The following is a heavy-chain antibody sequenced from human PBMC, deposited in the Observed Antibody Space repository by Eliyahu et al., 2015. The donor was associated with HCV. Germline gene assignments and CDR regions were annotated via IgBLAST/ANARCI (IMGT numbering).Heavy chain of an antibody. V-gene: IGHV2-5*02. CDR3: VHSKGVQVPFGMDV. CDR1: GFSFTTIGVA. J-gene: IGHJ6*02. Sequence: QITLRESGPTLVKPTQTLTLTCTFSGFSFTTIGVAVGWIRQPPGKALEWLSLIYSDDDKCYSPSLKNRLTISKDTSKKEVVLTMTNVGPLDTGTYFCVHSKGVQVPFGMDVWGQGTTVTVSS. CDR2: IYSDDDK. D-gene: IGHD2-8*01.